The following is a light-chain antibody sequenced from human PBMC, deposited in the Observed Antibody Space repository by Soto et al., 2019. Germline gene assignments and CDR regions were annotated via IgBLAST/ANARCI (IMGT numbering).Light chain of an antibody. CDR2: DVN. CDR1: SSDVGGYKY. V-gene: IGLV2-11*01. J-gene: IGLJ3*02. CDR3: CSFAGSFTWV. Sequence: QSVLTQPRSVSGSPGQSVTISCTGTSSDVGGYKYVSWYQQYPGKAPKLMIYDVNKRPSGVPDRFSGSKSGNTASLTISGLQTEDEADYYCCSFAGSFTWVFGGGTKLTVL.